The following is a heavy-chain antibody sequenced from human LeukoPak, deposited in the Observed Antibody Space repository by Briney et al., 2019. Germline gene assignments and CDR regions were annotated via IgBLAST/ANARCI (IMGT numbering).Heavy chain of an antibody. CDR1: GGSFSGYY. V-gene: IGHV4-34*01. D-gene: IGHD3-10*01. CDR2: INHSGST. Sequence: SETLSLTCAVYGGSFSGYYWSWIRQPPGKGLEWIGEINHSGSTNYNPPLKSRVTISVDTSKNQFSLKLNSVTAADTAVYYCARGRSGHGGLDYWGQGTLVTVSS. J-gene: IGHJ4*02. CDR3: ARGRSGHGGLDY.